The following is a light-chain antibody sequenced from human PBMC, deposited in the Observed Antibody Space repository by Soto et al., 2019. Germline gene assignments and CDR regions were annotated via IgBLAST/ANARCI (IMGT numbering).Light chain of an antibody. CDR1: SSDVGAYNS. J-gene: IGLJ2*01. Sequence: QSALTQPASVSGSPGQSITISCTGTSSDVGAYNSVSWYQQHTGKAPKLMIYDVSNRPSGVSNRFSGSKSVNTASLTISGLQAEDEADYYCSSYTTSSTVVCGGGTKLTVL. CDR2: DVS. V-gene: IGLV2-14*03. CDR3: SSYTTSSTVV.